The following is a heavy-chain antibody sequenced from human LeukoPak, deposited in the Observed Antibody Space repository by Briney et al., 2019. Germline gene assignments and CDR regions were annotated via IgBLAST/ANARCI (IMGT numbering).Heavy chain of an antibody. CDR1: GYNFTIYW. CDR3: ARRDYTSGRTYFHH. CDR2: IYPGDSDT. J-gene: IGHJ1*01. V-gene: IGHV5-51*01. D-gene: IGHD6-19*01. Sequence: GESLKISCKGSGYNFTIYWIGWVRQMPGKGLEWMGVIYPGDSDTRYSPSFQGQVTISVDKSNSTAYLQWSSLKASDTATYYCARRDYTSGRTYFHHWGQGTLVTVSS.